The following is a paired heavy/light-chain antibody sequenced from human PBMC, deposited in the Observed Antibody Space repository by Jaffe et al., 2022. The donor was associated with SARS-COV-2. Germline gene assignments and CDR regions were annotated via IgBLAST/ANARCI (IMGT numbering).Heavy chain of an antibody. J-gene: IGHJ3*02. CDR1: GYSFTSYW. D-gene: IGHD3-10*01. CDR3: AIRMYGSGSYYKGHDAFDI. Sequence: EVQLVQSGAEVKKPGESLKISCKGSGYSFTSYWIGWVRQMPGKGLEWMGIIYPGDSDTRYSPSFQGQVTISADKSISTAYLQWSSLKASDTAMYYCAIRMYGSGSYYKGHDAFDIWGQGTMVTVSS. V-gene: IGHV5-51*01. CDR2: IYPGDSDT.
Light chain of an antibody. Sequence: DIQMTQSPSTLSASVGDRVTITCRASQSISSWLAWYQQKPGKAPKLLIYKASSLESGVPSRFSGSGSGTEFTLTISSLQPDDFATYYCQQYNSYSGAFGQGTKVEIK. V-gene: IGKV1-5*03. CDR1: QSISSW. CDR3: QQYNSYSGA. CDR2: KAS. J-gene: IGKJ1*01.